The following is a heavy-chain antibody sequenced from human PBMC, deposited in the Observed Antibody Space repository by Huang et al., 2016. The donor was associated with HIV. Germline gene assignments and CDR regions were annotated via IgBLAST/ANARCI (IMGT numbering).Heavy chain of an antibody. V-gene: IGHV1-69*01. Sequence: QVQLVQSAAEVKKPGSSVKVSCEASGGTFSSYAISWVRQAPGQGLEGMGGIIPILGKTNYTQKFKGRATITADESSSTAYMELGSLRSEDTAVYYCARASGRIQLPGGYFDLWGRGTLVTVSS. CDR3: ARASGRIQLPGGYFDL. CDR2: IIPILGKT. J-gene: IGHJ2*01. D-gene: IGHD1-1*01. CDR1: GGTFSSYA.